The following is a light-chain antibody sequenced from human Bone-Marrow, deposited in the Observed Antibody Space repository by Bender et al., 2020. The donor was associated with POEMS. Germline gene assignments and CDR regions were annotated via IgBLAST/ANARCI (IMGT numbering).Light chain of an antibody. CDR3: CSYAGSHTWV. CDR2: EVD. CDR1: TSGFGIYDL. J-gene: IGLJ3*02. Sequence: QSALTQPASMSGSPGQSITISCTGTTSGFGIYDLVSWYQQRPNTAPQLMIWEVDRRPSGVPNRFSGSKSYNTASLTISGLQADDEADYYCCSYAGSHTWVFGGGTRLTVL. V-gene: IGLV2-23*02.